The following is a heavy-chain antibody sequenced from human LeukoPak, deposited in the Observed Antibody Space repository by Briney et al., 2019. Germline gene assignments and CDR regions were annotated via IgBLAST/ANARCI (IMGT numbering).Heavy chain of an antibody. Sequence: PGGSLRLSCAASGFSFDTYAMHWVRQAPGQGLEWVALIWHDGSHKFYSNSVRGQFTISRDNSKNTVYLQMNNLRPGDTAVYYCAREIFGLGSYPDFWGQGTLVTVSS. V-gene: IGHV3-33*01. CDR3: AREIFGLGSYPDF. CDR1: GFSFDTYA. D-gene: IGHD3-10*01. J-gene: IGHJ4*02. CDR2: IWHDGSHK.